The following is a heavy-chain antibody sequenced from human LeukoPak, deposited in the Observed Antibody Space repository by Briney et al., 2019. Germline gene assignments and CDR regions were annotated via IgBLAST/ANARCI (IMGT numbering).Heavy chain of an antibody. CDR1: GYTFTSYG. CDR2: ISAYNGNT. V-gene: IGHV1-18*04. D-gene: IGHD3-10*01. CDR3: VRDRSYYGSGSL. J-gene: IGHJ4*02. Sequence: ASVKVSCKASGYTFTSYGISWVRQAPGQGLEWMGWISAYNGNTNYAQKLQGRVTMTTDTSTSTAYMELRSLRSDDTAVYYCVRDRSYYGSGSLWGQGTLVTVSS.